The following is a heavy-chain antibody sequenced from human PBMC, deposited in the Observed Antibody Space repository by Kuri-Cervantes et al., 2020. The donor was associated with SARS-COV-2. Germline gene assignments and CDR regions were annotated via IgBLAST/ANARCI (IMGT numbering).Heavy chain of an antibody. CDR3: ATVPKLWPQAYFDY. CDR2: IIPIFGTA. J-gene: IGHJ4*02. D-gene: IGHD5-18*01. Sequence: SVKVSCKASGGTFSSYAISWVRQAPGQGLEWMGRIIPIFGTANYAQKFQGRVTITADESTSTAYMELSSLRSEDTAVYYCATVPKLWPQAYFDYWGQGTLVTVSS. V-gene: IGHV1-69*13. CDR1: GGTFSSYA.